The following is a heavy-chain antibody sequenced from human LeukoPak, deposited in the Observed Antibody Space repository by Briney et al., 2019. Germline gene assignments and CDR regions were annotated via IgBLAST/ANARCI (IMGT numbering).Heavy chain of an antibody. J-gene: IGHJ4*02. CDR3: ARGGSNSSGWYYFDY. D-gene: IGHD6-19*01. Sequence: GGSLRLSCAASGSTFSSYGMHWVRQAPGKGLEWVAVIWYDGSNKYYADSVKGRFTISRDNSKNTLYLQMNSLRAEDTAVYYCARGGSNSSGWYYFDYWGQGTLVTVSS. CDR2: IWYDGSNK. V-gene: IGHV3-33*01. CDR1: GSTFSSYG.